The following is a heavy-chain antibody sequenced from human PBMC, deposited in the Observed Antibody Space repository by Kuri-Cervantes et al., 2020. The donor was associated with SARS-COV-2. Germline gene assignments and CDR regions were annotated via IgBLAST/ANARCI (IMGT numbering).Heavy chain of an antibody. V-gene: IGHV3-11*04. J-gene: IGHJ6*03. D-gene: IGHD6-13*01. CDR2: ISSSGSTI. CDR3: AREHSSSLFFYYYYYMDV. CDR1: GFTFSDYY. Sequence: GESLKISCAASGFTFSDYYMSWIRQAPGRGLEWVSHISSSGSTIYYADSVKGRFTISRDNAKNSLYLQMNSLRAEDTAVYYCAREHSSSLFFYYYYYMDVLGKGTTVTVSS.